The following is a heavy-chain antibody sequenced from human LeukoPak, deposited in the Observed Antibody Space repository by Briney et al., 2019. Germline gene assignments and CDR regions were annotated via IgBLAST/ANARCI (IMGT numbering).Heavy chain of an antibody. CDR2: IYSNGNT. D-gene: IGHD1-1*01. CDR1: GASINNNY. V-gene: IGHV4-59*01. J-gene: IGHJ2*01. CDR3: ASGTFDGPLYGTYWYFHP. Sequence: SETLSLTCAVSGASINNNYWTWVRQPPGKGLEWIGYIYSNGNTNYNPSLKGRVTMSIETTKNQFSLQLPSVTAADTAVYYCASGTFDGPLYGTYWYFHPWGRGTLVTVSP.